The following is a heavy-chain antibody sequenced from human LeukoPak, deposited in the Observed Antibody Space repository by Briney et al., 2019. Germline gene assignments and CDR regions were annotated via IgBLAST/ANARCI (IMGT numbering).Heavy chain of an antibody. J-gene: IGHJ6*02. V-gene: IGHV4-39*01. D-gene: IGHD3-9*01. Sequence: SETLSLTCTVSGASITTDSYYWGWIRQPPGKGLEWVGSAYHSGGTYYNPSLQSRITISVDTSKNQFSLRLNSVTAADTAVYYCGRHFRPDWPYHYGLDFWGQGTTVTVSS. CDR2: AYHSGGT. CDR3: GRHFRPDWPYHYGLDF. CDR1: GASITTDSYY.